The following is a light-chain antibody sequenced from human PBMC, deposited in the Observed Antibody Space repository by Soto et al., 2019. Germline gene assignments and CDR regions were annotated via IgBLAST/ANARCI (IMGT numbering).Light chain of an antibody. CDR2: AAS. Sequence: EIVLTQSPATLSLSPGERATLSCRASQSVSSSYLAWYQQKPGQAPRLLIYAASSRATGIPASFSGSGSVTDFTLTISRLEPEDFAVYYCQQYCSSPRTFGQGTKVEIK. V-gene: IGKV3-20*01. CDR3: QQYCSSPRT. CDR1: QSVSSSY. J-gene: IGKJ1*01.